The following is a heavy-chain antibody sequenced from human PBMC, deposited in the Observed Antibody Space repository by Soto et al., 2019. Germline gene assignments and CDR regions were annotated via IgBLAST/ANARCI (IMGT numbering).Heavy chain of an antibody. D-gene: IGHD1-26*01. CDR2: ITPIFGTE. J-gene: IGHJ4*02. Sequence: PSVEVSCKASGGTFSNYAISWVRQAPAKGPDWMGGITPIFGTENYAWKFQGTVTVIADKSTSTAYMARCSLRSDDTAVNSCVRKLVGHSSSTSGSRGQGTLVTVSS. CDR1: GGTFSNYA. CDR3: VRKLVGHSSSTSGS. V-gene: IGHV1-69*06.